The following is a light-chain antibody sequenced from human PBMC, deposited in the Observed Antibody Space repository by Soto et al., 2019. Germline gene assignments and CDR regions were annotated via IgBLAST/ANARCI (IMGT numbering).Light chain of an antibody. CDR2: NNY. CDR1: SSNIGSNT. V-gene: IGLV1-44*01. Sequence: SVLTQPPSASGTPGQRVTISCSGSSSNIGSNTVNWYHQLPGTAPKLLIYNNYQRSSGVPDRFSGSKSGTSASLAISGLQSEDEADYYCAAWDDSLNGYVLGTGTKVTVL. J-gene: IGLJ1*01. CDR3: AAWDDSLNGYV.